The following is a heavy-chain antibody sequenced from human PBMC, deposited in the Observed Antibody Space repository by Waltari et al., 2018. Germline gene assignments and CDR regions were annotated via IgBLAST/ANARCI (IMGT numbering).Heavy chain of an antibody. V-gene: IGHV4-39*07. CDR1: GGSISSSSYY. J-gene: IGHJ2*01. CDR3: ARDQKMIRLPGWYFDL. CDR2: IYYSEST. D-gene: IGHD3-16*01. Sequence: QLQLQESGPGLVKPSETLSLTCTVSGGSISSSSYYWGWIRQPPGKGLEWIGSIYYSESTYYNPSLKRRFTISRDNAKNSLYLQMNSLRAEDTAVYYCARDQKMIRLPGWYFDLWGRGTLVTVSS.